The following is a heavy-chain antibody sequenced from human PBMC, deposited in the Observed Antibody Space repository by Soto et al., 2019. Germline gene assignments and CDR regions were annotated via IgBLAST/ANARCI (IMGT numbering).Heavy chain of an antibody. CDR3: VRGVVVVVGSTAENFDH. V-gene: IGHV3-48*02. Sequence: SGFTFTKYSMTWVRQPPGKGLEWVSYISYSGETKYYADSLKGRYAISRDDAKNSVYLQMNSLRDEDTAFYYCVRGVVVVVGSTAENFDHWGQGTLVTVSS. J-gene: IGHJ4*02. CDR1: GFTFTKYS. D-gene: IGHD2-15*01. CDR2: ISYSGETK.